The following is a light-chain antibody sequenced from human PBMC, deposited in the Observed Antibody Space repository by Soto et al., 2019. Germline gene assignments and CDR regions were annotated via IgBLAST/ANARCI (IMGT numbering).Light chain of an antibody. CDR3: QAWGSGVYWV. CDR2: LTSDGSH. V-gene: IGLV4-69*01. J-gene: IGLJ3*02. Sequence: QPVLTQSPSASASLGASVKLTCTLSSGHSSNTIAWHQQRPEKGPRYLMQLTSDGSHTKGDGIPDRFSGSSSGAERYLTISCLQSEDEADYYCQAWGSGVYWVFGGGTKRTGL. CDR1: SGHSSNT.